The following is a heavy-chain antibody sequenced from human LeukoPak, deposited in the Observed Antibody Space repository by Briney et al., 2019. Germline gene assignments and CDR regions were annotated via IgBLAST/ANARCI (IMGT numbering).Heavy chain of an antibody. D-gene: IGHD2-15*01. CDR2: ISGSGGNT. V-gene: IGHV3-23*01. J-gene: IGHJ3*02. Sequence: GGSLRLSCAASGLTFSSYAMNWVRQAPGKGLEWVSAISGSGGNTHYADSVKGRSTISRDNSKNTLYLQMNSLRAEDTAVYYCAKDGGSDPDSFDIWGQGTMVTVSS. CDR3: AKDGGSDPDSFDI. CDR1: GLTFSSYA.